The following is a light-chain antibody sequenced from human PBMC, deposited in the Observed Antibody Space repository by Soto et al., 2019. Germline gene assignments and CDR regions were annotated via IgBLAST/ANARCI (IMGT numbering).Light chain of an antibody. Sequence: DVVMTQSPLSLPVTLGQPASISCRSSQSLLYSDGNTHLNWFHQRPGHSPRRLIYKVSNRDSGVPDRFSGSGSGTDFTLKISRVEAEDVGVYYCMRGTHWPPYTFGQGTKLEIK. CDR1: QSLLYSDGNTH. CDR2: KVS. J-gene: IGKJ2*01. CDR3: MRGTHWPPYT. V-gene: IGKV2-30*01.